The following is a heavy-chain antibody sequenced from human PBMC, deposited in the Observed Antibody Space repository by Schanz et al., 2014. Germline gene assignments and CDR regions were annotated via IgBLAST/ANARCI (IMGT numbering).Heavy chain of an antibody. V-gene: IGHV1-69*02. D-gene: IGHD1-1*01. J-gene: IGHJ6*02. CDR3: AEVDRTGDYDMDG. CDR1: GGTFSSST. CDR2: IIPILDKT. Sequence: QVQLVQSGAEVKKPGSSVKVSCKASGGTFSSSTLTWVRQAPGQGLEWMGRIIPILDKTNYAQKFQGRVTMTADKSTSTVYMEVSGLRSEDTAVYYCAEVDRTGDYDMDGWGQGTTVTVSS.